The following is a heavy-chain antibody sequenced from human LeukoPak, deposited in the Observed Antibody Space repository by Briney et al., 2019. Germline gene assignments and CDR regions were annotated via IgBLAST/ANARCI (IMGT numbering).Heavy chain of an antibody. CDR3: ARCWGYSYGYFFNY. CDR1: GGSFSGYY. CDR2: INHSGNT. J-gene: IGHJ4*02. D-gene: IGHD5-18*01. Sequence: SETLSLTCAVYGGSFSGYYWSWLRQPPGKGLDWIGEINHSGNTNYNPSLNCRVTIAVDTSYMQFYLMLSSVTAADTAVYYCARCWGYSYGYFFNYWGQGTLVTVSS. V-gene: IGHV4-34*01.